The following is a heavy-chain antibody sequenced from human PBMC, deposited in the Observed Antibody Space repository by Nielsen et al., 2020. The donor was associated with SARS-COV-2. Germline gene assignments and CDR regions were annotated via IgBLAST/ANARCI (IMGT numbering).Heavy chain of an antibody. J-gene: IGHJ4*02. V-gene: IGHV3-23*01. CDR3: VKSSANWYSSFDY. CDR2: ITNAAVAT. D-gene: IGHD2-21*02. Sequence: GGSLRLSCAASGFTFSAYAMNWVRQAPGKGLEWVSGITNAAVATYYADSVKGRFTISRDNSKDTLYLEMRSLRVEETAFYYCVKSSANWYSSFDYWGPGTLVTVSS. CDR1: GFTFSAYA.